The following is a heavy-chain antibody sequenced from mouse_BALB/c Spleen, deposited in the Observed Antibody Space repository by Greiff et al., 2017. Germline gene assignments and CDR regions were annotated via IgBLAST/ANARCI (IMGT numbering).Heavy chain of an antibody. J-gene: IGHJ4*01. V-gene: IGHV3-2*02. CDR2: ISYSGST. Sequence: EVQRVESGPGLVKPSQSLSLTCTVTGYSITSDYAWNWIRQFPGNKLEWMGYISYSGSTSYNPSLKSRISITRDTSKNQFFLQLNSVTTEDTATYYCARDDGYPLDYWGQGTSVTVSS. CDR1: GYSITSDYA. D-gene: IGHD2-3*01. CDR3: ARDDGYPLDY.